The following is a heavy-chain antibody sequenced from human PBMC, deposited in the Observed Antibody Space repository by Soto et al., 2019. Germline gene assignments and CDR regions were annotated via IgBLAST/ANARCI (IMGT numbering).Heavy chain of an antibody. CDR1: GFTLSDYP. V-gene: IGHV3-30-3*01. CDR2: ISYDGSNR. CDR3: VRGTATDYFDY. Sequence: QVQLVESEGGVVQPGRSLRLSCAASGFTLSDYPIHWIRQAPGKGLEWVAVISYDGSNRYYADSVKGRFTISRDNSKNTLSLQMNSLRAEDTAVYYCVRGTATDYFDYWGQGTPVTISS. D-gene: IGHD2-15*01. J-gene: IGHJ4*02.